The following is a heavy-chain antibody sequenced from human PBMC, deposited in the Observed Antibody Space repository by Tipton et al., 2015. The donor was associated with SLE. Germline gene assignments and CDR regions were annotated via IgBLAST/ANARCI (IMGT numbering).Heavy chain of an antibody. Sequence: SLRLSCAASGFSFSSFTMTWVRQAPGKGLELVANMKEDGSDIYYADSVKGRFTISRDNAKNSLYLQMNSLRVEDTAMYYCARGGMFRNDYWGQGTLVTVSS. CDR1: GFSFSSFT. CDR2: MKEDGSDI. CDR3: ARGGMFRNDY. D-gene: IGHD3-10*01. J-gene: IGHJ4*02. V-gene: IGHV3-7*04.